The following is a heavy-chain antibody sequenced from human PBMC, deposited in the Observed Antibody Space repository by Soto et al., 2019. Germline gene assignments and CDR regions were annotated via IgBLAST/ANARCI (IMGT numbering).Heavy chain of an antibody. Sequence: SETLSLTCNVSGGSISGFYWSWIRQSPGKRLEWIGYLYYTGSTNYNPALKSRVTISLDTSKTQFSLKLGSVTAADTAVYYCARGGGYDFRSSQAPPIDVWGQGTKVT. CDR3: ARGGGYDFRSSQAPPIDV. CDR1: GGSISGFY. V-gene: IGHV4-59*01. D-gene: IGHD3-3*01. J-gene: IGHJ6*02. CDR2: LYYTGST.